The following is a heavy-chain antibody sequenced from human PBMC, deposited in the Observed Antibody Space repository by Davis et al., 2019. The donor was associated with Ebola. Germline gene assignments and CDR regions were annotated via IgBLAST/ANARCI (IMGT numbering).Heavy chain of an antibody. CDR1: GGSISSYY. D-gene: IGHD2-2*01. V-gene: IGHV4-59*01. J-gene: IGHJ5*02. Sequence: PSETLSLTCTVSGGSISSYYWSWIRQPPGKGLEWIGYIYYSGSTNYNPSLKSRVTISVDTSKNQFSLKLSSVTAADTAVYYCARARYCSSTSCPKGGWFDPWGQGTLVTVSS. CDR2: IYYSGST. CDR3: ARARYCSSTSCPKGGWFDP.